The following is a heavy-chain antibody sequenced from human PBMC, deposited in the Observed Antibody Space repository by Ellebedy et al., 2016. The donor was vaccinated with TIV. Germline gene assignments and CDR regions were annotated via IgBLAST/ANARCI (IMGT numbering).Heavy chain of an antibody. Sequence: PGGSLRLSCVASGFTFRDYPMHWVRQAPGKGLEWVSGISWNSGKIGYGDSVKGRFTISRDNAKNSLYLQMNSLRAEDTALYYCVKDMISGTPDYYYGMDVWGQGATVTVSS. CDR1: GFTFRDYP. CDR2: ISWNSGKI. V-gene: IGHV3-9*01. D-gene: IGHD1-7*01. J-gene: IGHJ6*02. CDR3: VKDMISGTPDYYYGMDV.